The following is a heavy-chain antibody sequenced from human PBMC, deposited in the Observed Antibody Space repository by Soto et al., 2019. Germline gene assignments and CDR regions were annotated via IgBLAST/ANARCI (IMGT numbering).Heavy chain of an antibody. CDR3: ARDGYCSGGSCYSVPVFDS. V-gene: IGHV3-33*01. D-gene: IGHD2-15*01. CDR2: IWYDGSNK. J-gene: IGHJ4*02. Sequence: GGSLRLCCAASGFTFSSYGMHWVRQAPGKGLEWVAVIWYDGSNKYYADSVKGRFTISRDNSKNTLYLQMNSLRAEDTAVYYCARDGYCSGGSCYSVPVFDSWGQGILVTVSS. CDR1: GFTFSSYG.